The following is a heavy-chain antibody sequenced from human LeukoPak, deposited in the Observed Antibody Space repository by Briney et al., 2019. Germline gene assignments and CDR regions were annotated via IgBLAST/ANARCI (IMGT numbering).Heavy chain of an antibody. CDR3: ARGWLQYSEYFQH. CDR2: INHSGST. J-gene: IGHJ1*01. V-gene: IGHV4-34*01. Sequence: SETLSLTCAVYGGSFSGYYWSWIRQPPGKGLEWIGEINHSGSTNYNPSLKSRVTISVDTSKNQFSLKLSSVTAADTAVYYCARGWLQYSEYFQHWGQGTLATVSS. CDR1: GGSFSGYY. D-gene: IGHD5-24*01.